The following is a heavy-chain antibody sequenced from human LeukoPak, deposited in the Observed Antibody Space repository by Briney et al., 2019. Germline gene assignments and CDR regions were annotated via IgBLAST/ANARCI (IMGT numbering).Heavy chain of an antibody. CDR3: AKDPYYYGSGRYFDY. Sequence: GGSLRLSCAASGFTFSSYATHWVRQAPGKGLEWVAVISYDGSNKYYADSVKGRFTISRDNSKNTLYLQMNSLRAEDTAVYYCAKDPYYYGSGRYFDYWGQGTLVTVSS. V-gene: IGHV3-30*04. D-gene: IGHD3-10*01. CDR1: GFTFSSYA. J-gene: IGHJ4*02. CDR2: ISYDGSNK.